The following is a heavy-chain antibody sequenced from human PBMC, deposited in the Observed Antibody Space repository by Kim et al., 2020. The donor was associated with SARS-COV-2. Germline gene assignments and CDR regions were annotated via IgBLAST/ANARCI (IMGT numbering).Heavy chain of an antibody. Sequence: YYADAVQGRFTNSRDNAKSTLYLQMDSLGDEDTAVYYCAKDAGEGRVYFDDWGQGTLVSVSS. J-gene: IGHJ4*02. D-gene: IGHD3-10*01. V-gene: IGHV3-23*01. CDR3: AKDAGEGRVYFDD.